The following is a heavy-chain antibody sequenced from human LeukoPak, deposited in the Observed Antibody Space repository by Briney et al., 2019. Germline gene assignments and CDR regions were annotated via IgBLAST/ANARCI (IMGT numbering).Heavy chain of an antibody. CDR2: IYGADST. CDR3: VREDSSGWHYFDY. CDR1: GFTFSSYY. V-gene: IGHV3-66*01. Sequence: GGSLRLSCAASGFTFSSYYMSWVRQAPGKGLEWVSIIYGADSTYYADSVKGRFTISRDNSKNSMYLQMNSLRAEDSDVYYCVREDSSGWHYFDYWGQGTLVTVSS. J-gene: IGHJ4*02. D-gene: IGHD6-19*01.